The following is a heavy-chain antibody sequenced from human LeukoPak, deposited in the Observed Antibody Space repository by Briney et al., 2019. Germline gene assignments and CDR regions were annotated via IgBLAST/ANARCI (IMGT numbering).Heavy chain of an antibody. CDR1: GFTFSSYA. CDR2: ISYDGSNK. D-gene: IGHD6-19*01. J-gene: IGHJ5*02. Sequence: PGGSLRLPCAASGFTFSSYAMHWVRQAPGKGLEWVAVISYDGSNKYYADSVKGRFTISRDNSKNTLYLQMNSLRAEDTAVYYCARALKYSNGWHGYNWFDPWGQGTLVTVSS. V-gene: IGHV3-30*04. CDR3: ARALKYSNGWHGYNWFDP.